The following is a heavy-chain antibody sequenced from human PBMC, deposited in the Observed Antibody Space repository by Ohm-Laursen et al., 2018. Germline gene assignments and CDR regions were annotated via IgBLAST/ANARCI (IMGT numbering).Heavy chain of an antibody. Sequence: SSVKVSCKASGYTFTGYNIHWVRQAPGQGLEWMGWINPNIGGTNYAEKFQGRVTMTSDTSISTAYMELSRLRSDDTASYYCVRGGGLAAAGDYWGQGTLAIVSS. J-gene: IGHJ4*02. CDR2: INPNIGGT. CDR1: GYTFTGYN. CDR3: VRGGGLAAAGDY. V-gene: IGHV1-2*02. D-gene: IGHD2-15*01.